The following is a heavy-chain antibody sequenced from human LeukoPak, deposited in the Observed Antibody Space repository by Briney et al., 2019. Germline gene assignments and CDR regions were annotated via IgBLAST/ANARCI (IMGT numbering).Heavy chain of an antibody. CDR2: IRSTGSSV. D-gene: IGHD2-2*01. V-gene: IGHV3-21*01. Sequence: PGGSLRLSCAASGFAFNTYTMNWVRQAPGKGLEWVSSIRSTGSSVYYADSVKGRFTISRDNAKNSLYPQMNSLRAEDTAVYYCARVAGYCNSISNCYSDYWGQGTLVPVSS. CDR3: ARVAGYCNSISNCYSDY. J-gene: IGHJ4*02. CDR1: GFAFNTYT.